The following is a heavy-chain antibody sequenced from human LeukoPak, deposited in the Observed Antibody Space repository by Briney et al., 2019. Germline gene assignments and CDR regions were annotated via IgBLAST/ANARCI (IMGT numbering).Heavy chain of an antibody. CDR3: ARSVRDDSSGYWPDDAFDI. J-gene: IGHJ3*02. V-gene: IGHV3-48*03. D-gene: IGHD3-22*01. CDR1: GFTFSSYE. CDR2: ISSSGSTI. Sequence: GGSLRLSCAASGFTFSSYEMNWVRQAPGKGLEWVSYISSSGSTIYYADSVKGRFTISRDNAKNALYLQMNSLRAEDTAVYYCARSVRDDSSGYWPDDAFDIWGQGTMVTVSS.